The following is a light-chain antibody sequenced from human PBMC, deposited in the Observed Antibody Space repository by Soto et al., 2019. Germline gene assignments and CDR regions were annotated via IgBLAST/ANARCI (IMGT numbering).Light chain of an antibody. CDR1: QSVPKNY. Sequence: EIVLTQSPGTLSLSPGERATLSCRASQSVPKNYLAWYQQKPGLAPRLLIDDASNRATGIPDRFSGNASGTDFTLTISRLEPEDFAVYYCQQGSTSPLTFGGGTRLE. CDR3: QQGSTSPLT. J-gene: IGKJ4*01. CDR2: DAS. V-gene: IGKV3-20*01.